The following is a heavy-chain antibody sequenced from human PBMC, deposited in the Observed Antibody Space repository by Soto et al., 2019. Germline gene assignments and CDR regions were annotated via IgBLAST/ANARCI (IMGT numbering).Heavy chain of an antibody. Sequence: QVQLVQSGAEVKKPGASVKVSCKASGYTFTSYGISWVRQAPGQGLEWMGWISAYNGNTNQAQKLQGRVTMTTDTCTSTAYMELRSLRSDVTAVYYCARVRPSGSSWYAPNGMDVWGQGTTVTVSS. CDR2: ISAYNGNT. V-gene: IGHV1-18*01. CDR3: ARVRPSGSSWYAPNGMDV. J-gene: IGHJ6*02. D-gene: IGHD6-13*01. CDR1: GYTFTSYG.